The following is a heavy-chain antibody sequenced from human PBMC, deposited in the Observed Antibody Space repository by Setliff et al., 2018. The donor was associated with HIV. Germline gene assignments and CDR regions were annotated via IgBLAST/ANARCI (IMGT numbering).Heavy chain of an antibody. D-gene: IGHD3-22*01. CDR3: APTSSSGYFYFDY. CDR1: GYTFTGYY. CDR2: INPNSGGT. Sequence: GASVKVSCKASGYTFTGYYMHWVRQAPGQGLEWMGWINPNSGGTNYAQKFQGRVTMTRDTSINTAFMELSRLRSDDTAVYYCAPTSSSGYFYFDYWGQGTLVTVSS. J-gene: IGHJ4*02. V-gene: IGHV1-2*02.